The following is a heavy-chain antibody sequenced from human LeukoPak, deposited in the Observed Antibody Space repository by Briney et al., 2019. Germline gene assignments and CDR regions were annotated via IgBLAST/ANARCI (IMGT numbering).Heavy chain of an antibody. V-gene: IGHV1-18*01. D-gene: IGHD6-19*01. CDR1: GYTFTSYG. J-gene: IGHJ4*02. Sequence: GASVKVSCKASGYTFTSYGISWVRQAPGQGLEWMGWISAYNGNTNYAQKLQGRVTMTTDTSTSTAYMELRSLRSDDTAVYYCARAPPQGPQWLVTLVYWGQGTLVTVSS. CDR3: ARAPPQGPQWLVTLVY. CDR2: ISAYNGNT.